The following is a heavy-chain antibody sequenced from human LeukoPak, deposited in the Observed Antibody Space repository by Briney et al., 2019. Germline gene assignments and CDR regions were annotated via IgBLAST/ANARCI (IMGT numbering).Heavy chain of an antibody. J-gene: IGHJ3*01. CDR3: ARDTVTVPRGDAFDV. D-gene: IGHD2/OR15-2a*01. CDR2: ILGSSTGM. Sequence: PGGSLRLSCAASGFTFSSYSMNWVRQAPGKGLEWISYILGSSTGMSYADSVKGRFTISRDNAKNSLYLQMSSLRDDDTAVYYCARDTVTVPRGDAFDVWGQGTMVTVSS. V-gene: IGHV3-48*02. CDR1: GFTFSSYS.